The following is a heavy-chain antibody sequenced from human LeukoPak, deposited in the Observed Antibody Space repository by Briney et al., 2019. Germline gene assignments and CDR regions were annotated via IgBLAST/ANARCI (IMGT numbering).Heavy chain of an antibody. V-gene: IGHV3-74*01. CDR2: INGDGTAT. D-gene: IGHD2/OR15-2a*01. J-gene: IGHJ4*02. CDR3: ARNRGVHTFDY. Sequence: GGSLRLSCAVSGFIFNNYWMDWVRQAPGKGPVWVSTINGDGTATGDADSVKGRFTISRDNAKNTLYLQMNSLRAEDTAMYYCARNRGVHTFDYWGQGTLVTVSS. CDR1: GFIFNNYW.